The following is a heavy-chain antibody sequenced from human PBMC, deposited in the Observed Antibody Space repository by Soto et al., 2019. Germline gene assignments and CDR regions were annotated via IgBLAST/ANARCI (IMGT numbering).Heavy chain of an antibody. CDR2: IYPHDYHT. CDR3: ATREGYYSDDVMDV. Sequence: GESLKISCKGSGYNFTGYWIGWVRQVPGKGLEWMGIIYPHDYHTQYSPSFQGQFTISADKSSSTPYLQWSSLKASDTAMYYCATREGYYSDDVMDVWGQVTTSTV. V-gene: IGHV5-51*01. CDR1: GYNFTGYW. J-gene: IGHJ6*02.